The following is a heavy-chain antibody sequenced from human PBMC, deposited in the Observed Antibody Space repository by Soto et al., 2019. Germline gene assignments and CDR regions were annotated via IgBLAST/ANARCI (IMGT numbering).Heavy chain of an antibody. J-gene: IGHJ6*03. D-gene: IGHD3-10*01. V-gene: IGHV4-59*08. Sequence: SETLSLTCTVSGGSISSYYWSWIRQPLGKGLEWIGYIYYSGSTNYNPSLKSRVTISVDTSKNQFSLKLSSVTAADTAVYYCAKSITMVRGVRRYYYMDVWGKGTTVTVSS. CDR1: GGSISSYY. CDR2: IYYSGST. CDR3: AKSITMVRGVRRYYYMDV.